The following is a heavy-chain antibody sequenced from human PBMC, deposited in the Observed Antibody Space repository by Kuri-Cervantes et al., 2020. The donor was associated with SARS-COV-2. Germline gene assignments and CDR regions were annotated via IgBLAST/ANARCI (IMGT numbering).Heavy chain of an antibody. CDR3: AKTVVVVAAKAGGFDP. CDR2: ISSSSSYT. Sequence: GESLKISCAASGFTFSDYYMSWIRQAPGKGLEWVSYISSSSSYTNYADSVKGRFTISRDNSKNTLYLQMNSLRAEDTAVYYCAKTVVVVAAKAGGFDPWGQGTLVTGSS. CDR1: GFTFSDYY. D-gene: IGHD2-15*01. V-gene: IGHV3-11*03. J-gene: IGHJ5*02.